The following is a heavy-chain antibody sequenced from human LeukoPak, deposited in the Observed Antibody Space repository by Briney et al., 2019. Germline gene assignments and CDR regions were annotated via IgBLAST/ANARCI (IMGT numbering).Heavy chain of an antibody. J-gene: IGHJ6*02. CDR3: TREGPSFWSGPDYGMDV. CDR2: IYYSGST. CDR1: GVSVSSGSYY. V-gene: IGHV4-61*01. Sequence: SETLSLTCTVSGVSVSSGSYYWSWIRQPPGKGLEWIGYIYYSGSTNYNPSLKSRVTISVDTSKNQFSLKLSSVTAADTAVYYCTREGPSFWSGPDYGMDVWGQGTTVTVSS. D-gene: IGHD3-3*01.